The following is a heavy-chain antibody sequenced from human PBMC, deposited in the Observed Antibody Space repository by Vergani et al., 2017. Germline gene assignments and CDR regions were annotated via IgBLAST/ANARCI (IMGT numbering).Heavy chain of an antibody. D-gene: IGHD6-13*01. V-gene: IGHV5-51*01. Sequence: EVQLVQSGAEVKKPGESLKISCKGSGYSFTSYWIGWVRQMPGKGLEWMGIIYPGDSDTRYSPSFQGQVTISADKSISTAYLQWSSLKASDTAMYYCARLQRSGGIAYYYYGMDVWGQGTTVTVSS. CDR2: IYPGDSDT. CDR1: GYSFTSYW. CDR3: ARLQRSGGIAYYYYGMDV. J-gene: IGHJ6*02.